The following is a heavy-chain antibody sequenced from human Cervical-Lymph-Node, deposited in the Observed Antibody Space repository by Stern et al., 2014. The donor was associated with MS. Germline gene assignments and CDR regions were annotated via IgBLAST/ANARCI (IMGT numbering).Heavy chain of an antibody. V-gene: IGHV3-53*01. J-gene: IGHJ6*02. CDR2: IYSGGST. D-gene: IGHD4-17*01. CDR3: ARETRDYLSYYYYGMDV. Sequence: EVQLVESGGGLIQPGGSLRLSCAASGFTVSSNYMSWVRQAPGKGLEWVSVIYSGGSTYYADSVKGRFTISRDNSKNTLYLQMNSLRAEDTAVYYCARETRDYLSYYYYGMDVWGQGTTVTVSS. CDR1: GFTVSSNY.